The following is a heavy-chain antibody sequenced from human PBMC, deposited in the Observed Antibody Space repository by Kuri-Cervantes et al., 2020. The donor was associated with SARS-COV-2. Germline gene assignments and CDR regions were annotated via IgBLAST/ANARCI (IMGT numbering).Heavy chain of an antibody. Sequence: SETLSLTCAVYGGSLNNFYWSWIRQSPGKGPEWIGELDHSGKANYNPSLKSRVTISVDKSKNQFSLKVTSMAAADTAVYYCARASTSVYGVLTALFSSNAFDVWGQGTMVTVSS. J-gene: IGHJ3*01. CDR2: LDHSGKA. V-gene: IGHV4-34*01. D-gene: IGHD2-21*02. CDR3: ARASTSVYGVLTALFSSNAFDV. CDR1: GGSLNNFY.